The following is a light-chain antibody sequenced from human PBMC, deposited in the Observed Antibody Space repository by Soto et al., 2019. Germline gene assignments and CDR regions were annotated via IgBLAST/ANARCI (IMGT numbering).Light chain of an antibody. CDR2: DAS. J-gene: IGKJ4*01. CDR3: QQHDSWIRT. Sequence: EIMLTQSPATLSLFPGERATLSCRASQSAGNLAWYQQKPGQPPRLLIYDASNRATGVPARFSGSGSGTEFALTISSLEPEDFVVYYCQQHDSWIRTFGGGTKVEI. V-gene: IGKV3-11*01. CDR1: QSAGN.